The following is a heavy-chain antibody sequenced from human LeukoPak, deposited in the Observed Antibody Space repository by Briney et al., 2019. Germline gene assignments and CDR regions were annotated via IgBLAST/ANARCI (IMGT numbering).Heavy chain of an antibody. V-gene: IGHV1-8*01. CDR3: AKSLPGIAAR. CDR2: MDPNSGNT. Sequence: ASVKVSCKASGDTLTTYDFNWVRQAPGQGLEWMGWMDPNSGNTGYAQKFQGRVTMTRNTSISTAYMELSSLTSEDTAVYYCAKSLPGIAARWGQGTLVSVTS. J-gene: IGHJ4*02. D-gene: IGHD6-6*01. CDR1: GDTLTTYD.